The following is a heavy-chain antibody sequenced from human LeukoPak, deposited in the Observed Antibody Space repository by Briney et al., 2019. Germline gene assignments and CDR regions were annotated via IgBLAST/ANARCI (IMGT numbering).Heavy chain of an antibody. V-gene: IGHV1-69*04. J-gene: IGHJ6*02. CDR3: ARSVQGGGRLNGMDV. Sequence: SVKVSCKASGGTFSSYAISWVRQAPGQGLEWMGRIIPTFGIANYAQKFQGRVTITADKSTSTAYMELSSLRSEDTAVYYCARSVQGGGRLNGMDVWGQGTTVTVSS. CDR1: GGTFSSYA. D-gene: IGHD2-15*01. CDR2: IIPTFGIA.